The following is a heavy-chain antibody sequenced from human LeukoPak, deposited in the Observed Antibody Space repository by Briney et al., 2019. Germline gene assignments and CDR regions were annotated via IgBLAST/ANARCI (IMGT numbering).Heavy chain of an antibody. V-gene: IGHV1-18*01. CDR2: ISAYNGNT. CDR1: GYTFTSYG. D-gene: IGHD6-19*01. J-gene: IGHJ6*03. Sequence: ASVKVSCKASGYTFTSYGISWVRQAPGQGLEWMGWISAYNGNTNYAQKLQGRVTMTTDTSTSTAYMELRSLRSDDTAVYYCARSVRGAVAGKNYYYYYMDVWGKGTTVTISS. CDR3: ARSVRGAVAGKNYYYYYMDV.